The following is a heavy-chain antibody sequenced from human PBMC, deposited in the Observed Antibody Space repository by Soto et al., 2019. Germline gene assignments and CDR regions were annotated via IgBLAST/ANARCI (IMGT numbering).Heavy chain of an antibody. J-gene: IGHJ4*02. D-gene: IGHD4-17*01. CDR1: GGTFSSYA. CDR2: IIPIFGTA. CDR3: ARHDYGGNTRFDD. Sequence: ASVKVSRKSYGGTFSSYARIGVRQAPGQGLEWMGGIIPIFGTANYAQKFQGRVTITADESTSTAYMELSSLRSEDTAVYYGARHDYGGNTRFDDWGQGTLVTVSS. V-gene: IGHV1-69*13.